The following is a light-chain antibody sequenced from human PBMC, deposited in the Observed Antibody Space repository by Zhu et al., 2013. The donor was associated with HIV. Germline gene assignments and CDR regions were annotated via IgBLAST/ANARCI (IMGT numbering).Light chain of an antibody. CDR3: QQANSLPRT. Sequence: IQLTQSPSSLSASVGDRVTITCRASQSISTYLNWYQQKPGKAPKLLIYGASNLQSGVPSSFSGSGSGTDFTLTISSLRPEDFATYYCQQANSLPRTFGP. V-gene: IGKV1-39*01. J-gene: IGKJ3*01. CDR1: QSISTY. CDR2: GAS.